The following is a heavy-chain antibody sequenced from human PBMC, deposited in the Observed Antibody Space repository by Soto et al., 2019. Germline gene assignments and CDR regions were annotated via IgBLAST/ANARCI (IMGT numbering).Heavy chain of an antibody. Sequence: SETLSLTCTVSGGSIISGDSYWNWIRQPPGKALEWIGYIFYSGSTHYKSSLKSRLTISVDTSQNQFSLKLSSVTAADTAVYYCARRYGPSFDYWGQGTLVTVSS. D-gene: IGHD4-17*01. V-gene: IGHV4-30-4*02. CDR1: GGSIISGDSY. J-gene: IGHJ4*02. CDR3: ARRYGPSFDY. CDR2: IFYSGST.